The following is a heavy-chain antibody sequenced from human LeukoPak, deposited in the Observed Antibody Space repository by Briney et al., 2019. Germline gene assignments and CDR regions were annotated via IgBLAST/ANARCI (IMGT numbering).Heavy chain of an antibody. J-gene: IGHJ4*02. CDR2: IRPSGST. V-gene: IGHV1-46*01. D-gene: IGHD5-24*01. CDR3: VREGPETYYFDF. CDR1: GYTFTSYY. Sequence: ASVNVSCKASGYTFTSYYIHWVRQAPGQGLEYMGIIRPSGSTAYPQKFQGRLTMTWDTSTSAVYMELSSLRSEDTAVYYCVREGPETYYFDFWGQGTLVTVSS.